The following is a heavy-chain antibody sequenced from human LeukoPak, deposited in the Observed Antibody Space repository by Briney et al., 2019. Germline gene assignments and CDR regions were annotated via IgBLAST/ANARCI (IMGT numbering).Heavy chain of an antibody. V-gene: IGHV1-8*01. CDR2: MNPNSGNT. J-gene: IGHJ4*02. D-gene: IGHD3-3*01. CDR3: ARGSGGYYDFWSGYSKTYYFDY. Sequence: GASVKVSCKASGYTFTSYDINWVRQAPGQGLEWMGWMNPNSGNTGYAQKFQGRVTMTRNTSISTAYMELSSLRSEDTAVYYCARGSGGYYDFWSGYSKTYYFDYWGQGTLVTVSS. CDR1: GYTFTSYD.